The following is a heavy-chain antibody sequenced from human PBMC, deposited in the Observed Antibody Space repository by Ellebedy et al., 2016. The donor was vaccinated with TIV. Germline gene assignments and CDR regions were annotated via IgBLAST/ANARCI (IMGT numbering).Heavy chain of an antibody. Sequence: GSLRLXXTVSGGSISSSSYYWGWIRQPPGKGLEWIGSIYYSGSTYYNPSLKSRVTISVDTSKNQFSLKLSSVTAADTAVYYCASMVRGVIMPYWGQGTLVTVSS. CDR3: ASMVRGVIMPY. D-gene: IGHD3-10*01. J-gene: IGHJ4*02. V-gene: IGHV4-39*01. CDR2: IYYSGST. CDR1: GGSISSSSYY.